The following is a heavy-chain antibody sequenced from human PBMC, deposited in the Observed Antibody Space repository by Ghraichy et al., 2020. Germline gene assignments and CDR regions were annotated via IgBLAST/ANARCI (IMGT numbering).Heavy chain of an antibody. CDR1: GFIVSSNS. Sequence: ESLRLSCAASGFIVSSNSMSWVRQAPGKGLEWVSVIFSGGGSYYADSVKGRFTISRDNSKNTLYLQMNSLTAEDTAVYYCARGGAGRALYYFDYWGQGTLVTVSS. J-gene: IGHJ4*02. V-gene: IGHV3-53*01. CDR3: ARGGAGRALYYFDY. CDR2: IFSGGGS.